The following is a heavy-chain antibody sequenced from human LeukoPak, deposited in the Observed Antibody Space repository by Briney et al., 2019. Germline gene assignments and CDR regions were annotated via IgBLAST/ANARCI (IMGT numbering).Heavy chain of an antibody. V-gene: IGHV3-74*01. CDR3: VSGLIPVAGTSTKY. CDR1: GFTFSKYS. CDR2: INSDGRST. J-gene: IGHJ4*02. Sequence: GGSLRLSCAASGFTFSKYSMHWVRQDPGEGLVWVSRINSDGRSTSYGDSVKGRFTISRDNAKNTLSLQMSSLRAEDTAIYYCVSGLIPVAGTSTKYWGPGTLVTVSS. D-gene: IGHD6-19*01.